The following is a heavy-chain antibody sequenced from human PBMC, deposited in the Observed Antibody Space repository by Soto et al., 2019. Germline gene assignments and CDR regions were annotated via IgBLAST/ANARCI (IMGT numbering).Heavy chain of an antibody. CDR2: IYYSGST. CDR3: ARELFGELTYFDY. D-gene: IGHD3-10*02. CDR1: GGSISSGDYY. J-gene: IGHJ4*02. Sequence: QVQLQESGPGLVKPSQTLSLTCTVSGGSISSGDYYWSWIRQPPGKGLEWIGYIYYSGSTYYNPSLKSRVXKSXDXFKNQFSLKLSSVTAADTAVYYCARELFGELTYFDYWGQGTLVTVSS. V-gene: IGHV4-30-4*01.